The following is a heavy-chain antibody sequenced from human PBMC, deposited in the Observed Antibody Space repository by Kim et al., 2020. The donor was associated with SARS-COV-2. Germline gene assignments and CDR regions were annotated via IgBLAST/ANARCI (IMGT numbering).Heavy chain of an antibody. CDR3: ARQWLVRRFYFNS. V-gene: IGHV3-48*03. J-gene: IGHJ4*02. CDR1: GFTFSSYE. CDR2: ISSSADTI. D-gene: IGHD6-19*01. Sequence: GGSLRLFCAASGFTFSSYEMNWVRQAPGKVLEWISYISSSADTIQYADSVKGRFTISRDNGKNSLYMQMNSLRPEDTGVYYCARQWLVRRFYFNSWGQGT.